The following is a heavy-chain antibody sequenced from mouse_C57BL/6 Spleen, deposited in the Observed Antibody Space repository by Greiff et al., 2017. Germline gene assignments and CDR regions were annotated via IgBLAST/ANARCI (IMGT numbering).Heavy chain of an antibody. J-gene: IGHJ4*01. Sequence: EVQLQQSGTVLARPGASVKMSCKTSGYTFTSYWMHWVKQRPGQGLEWIGAISPGNSDTSYNQKFKGKAKLTAVTSASPASMELSSLTNEDSAVYYCTRGSYYYGSSYGDYAMDYWGQGTSVTVSS. V-gene: IGHV1-5*01. CDR2: ISPGNSDT. CDR1: GYTFTSYW. D-gene: IGHD1-1*01. CDR3: TRGSYYYGSSYGDYAMDY.